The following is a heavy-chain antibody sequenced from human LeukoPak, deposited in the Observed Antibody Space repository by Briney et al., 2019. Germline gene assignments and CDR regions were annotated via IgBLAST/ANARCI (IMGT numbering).Heavy chain of an antibody. CDR1: GFTLSYYW. J-gene: IGHJ5*02. V-gene: IGHV3-74*01. CDR3: TRDPRNKGFDP. D-gene: IGHD1/OR15-1a*01. CDR2: INGDGSST. Sequence: GGSLRLSCAASGFTLSYYWMHWVRQAPGKGLVWVSCINGDGSSTNYADSVKGRFTISRDNAKNTRYLEMNSLRAEDTAVYYCTRDPRNKGFDPWGQGTLVTVSS.